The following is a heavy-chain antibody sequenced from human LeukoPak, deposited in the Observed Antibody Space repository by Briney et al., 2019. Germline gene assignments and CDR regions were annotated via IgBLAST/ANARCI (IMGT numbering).Heavy chain of an antibody. CDR2: IIPIVGTA. CDR1: GCTFSSYA. D-gene: IGHD5-12*01. V-gene: IGHV1-69*13. CDR3: ARLRSGRFDY. Sequence: VASVKVSCKASGCTFSSYAISWVRQAPGQGLEWMGGIIPIVGTANYAQKFQGRVTITADDSTSTAYMELSSLRSEDTAVYYCARLRSGRFDYWGQGTLVTVSS. J-gene: IGHJ4*02.